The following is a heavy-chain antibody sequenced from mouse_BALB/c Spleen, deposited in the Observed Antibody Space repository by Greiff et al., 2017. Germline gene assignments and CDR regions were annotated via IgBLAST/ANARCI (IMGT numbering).Heavy chain of an antibody. Sequence: EVKLQESGPELVKPGASVKMSCKASGYTFTSYVMHWVKQKPGQGLEWIGYINPYNDGTKYNEKFKGKATLTSDKSSSTAYMELSSLTSEDSAVYYCAREADGYYWYFDVWGAGTTVTVSS. CDR1: GYTFTSYV. CDR2: INPYNDGT. CDR3: AREADGYYWYFDV. D-gene: IGHD2-3*01. V-gene: IGHV1-14*01. J-gene: IGHJ1*01.